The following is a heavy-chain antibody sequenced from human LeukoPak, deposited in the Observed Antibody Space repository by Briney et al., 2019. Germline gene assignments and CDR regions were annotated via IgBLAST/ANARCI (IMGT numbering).Heavy chain of an antibody. Sequence: GGSLRLSCAASGFTFSSHSMNWVRQAPGKGLEWISSISSSSTYIYFADSVKGRFTISRDNAKHSLYLQMNSLRAEDTAVYYCARDDSFGFDYYYYFDLWGKGTTVTVSS. D-gene: IGHD5-18*01. CDR1: GFTFSSHS. CDR3: ARDDSFGFDYYYYFDL. CDR2: ISSSSTYI. J-gene: IGHJ6*03. V-gene: IGHV3-21*01.